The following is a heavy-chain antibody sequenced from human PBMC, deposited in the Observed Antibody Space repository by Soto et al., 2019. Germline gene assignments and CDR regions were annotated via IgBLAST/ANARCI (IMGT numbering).Heavy chain of an antibody. D-gene: IGHD3-22*01. J-gene: IGHJ5*02. V-gene: IGHV3-23*01. CDR1: GFTFSSYA. CDR2: ISGSGGST. Sequence: GGSLRLSCAASGFTFSSYAMSWVRQAPGKGLQWVSAISGSGGSTYYADSVKGRFTISRDDSKSTLYLQMNSLRAEDTAIYYCAKASSGYSTRPWFDPWGQGTLVTVSS. CDR3: AKASSGYSTRPWFDP.